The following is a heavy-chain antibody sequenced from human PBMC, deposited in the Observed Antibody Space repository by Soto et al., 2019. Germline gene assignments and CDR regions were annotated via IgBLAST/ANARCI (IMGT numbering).Heavy chain of an antibody. D-gene: IGHD2-15*01. J-gene: IGHJ4*02. CDR2: VYYSGSS. CDR3: AKVVVAATRHSDFDS. CDR1: GDSISGGASF. Sequence: PSETLSLTCTVSGDSISGGASFWSWIRQPPGKGLEWIANVYYSGSSYYNPSLKSRLTISVDTTKNQFSLRLTSMTAADTAVYYCAKVVVAATRHSDFDSWGQGTLVTVSS. V-gene: IGHV4-30-4*01.